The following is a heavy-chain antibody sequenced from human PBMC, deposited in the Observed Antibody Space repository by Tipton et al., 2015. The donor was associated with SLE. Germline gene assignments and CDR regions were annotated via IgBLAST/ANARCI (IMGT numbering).Heavy chain of an antibody. CDR1: GGSISSSSYY. J-gene: IGHJ4*02. Sequence: TLSLTCTVSGGSISSSSYYWGWIRQPPGKGLEWIGSIYYSGSTYYNPSLKSRVTISVDTSKNQFSLKLSSVTAADTAVYYCARVGRAAAGTYYFDYWGQGTLVTVSS. D-gene: IGHD6-13*01. CDR2: IYYSGST. CDR3: ARVGRAAAGTYYFDY. V-gene: IGHV4-39*07.